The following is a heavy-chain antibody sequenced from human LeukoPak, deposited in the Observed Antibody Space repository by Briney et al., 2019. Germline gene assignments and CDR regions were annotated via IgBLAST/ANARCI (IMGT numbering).Heavy chain of an antibody. D-gene: IGHD5-18*01. CDR2: IKQDGSEK. CDR3: ARGWDTGVPSYYMDV. CDR1: GFTFSSYW. J-gene: IGHJ6*03. V-gene: IGHV3-7*01. Sequence: PGGSLRLSCAASGFTFSSYWMSWVRQAPGKGLEWVANIKQDGSEKYYVDSVKGRFTISRDNAKNSLYLQMNSLRAEDTAVYYCARGWDTGVPSYYMDVWGKGTTVTVSS.